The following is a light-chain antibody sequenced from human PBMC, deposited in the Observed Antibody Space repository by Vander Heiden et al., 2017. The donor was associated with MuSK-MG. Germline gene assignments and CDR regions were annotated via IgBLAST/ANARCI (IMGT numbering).Light chain of an antibody. CDR1: QDISNY. Sequence: DIQMTQSPSSLSASVGDRVTITCRASQDISNYLAWYQQKPGRVPKLLIYGAFTLQSGVPSRFSGSGSGTDFTLTISSLQPEDVATYYCQKDNHAPNTFGGGTKVEIK. CDR2: GAF. V-gene: IGKV1-27*01. J-gene: IGKJ4*01. CDR3: QKDNHAPNT.